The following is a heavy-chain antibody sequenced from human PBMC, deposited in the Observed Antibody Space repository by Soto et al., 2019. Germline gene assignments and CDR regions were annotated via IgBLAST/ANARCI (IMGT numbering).Heavy chain of an antibody. J-gene: IGHJ6*02. CDR3: ARSSMVRGVIISLNYYYGMDV. V-gene: IGHV4-30-4*01. CDR2: IYYSGST. D-gene: IGHD3-10*01. Sequence: SSETLSLTCTVSGGSISSGDYYWSWIRQPPGKGLEWIGYIYYSGSTYYNPSLKSRVTISVGTSKNQFSLKLSSVTAADTAVYYCARSSMVRGVIISLNYYYGMDVWGQGTTVTV. CDR1: GGSISSGDYY.